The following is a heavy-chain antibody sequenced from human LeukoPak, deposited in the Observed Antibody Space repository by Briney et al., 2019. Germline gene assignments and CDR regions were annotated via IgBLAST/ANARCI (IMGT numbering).Heavy chain of an antibody. CDR1: GGSISSYY. CDR2: ICYNGST. CDR3: AREGVNGYYYYYMDV. D-gene: IGHD2-8*01. Sequence: PSETLSLTCTVSGGSISSYYWSWIRQPPGKGLEWIGYICYNGSTNYNPSLKSRVTISVDTSKNQFSLKLSSVTAADTAVYYCAREGVNGYYYYYMDVWAKGTTVTVSS. J-gene: IGHJ6*03. V-gene: IGHV4-59*01.